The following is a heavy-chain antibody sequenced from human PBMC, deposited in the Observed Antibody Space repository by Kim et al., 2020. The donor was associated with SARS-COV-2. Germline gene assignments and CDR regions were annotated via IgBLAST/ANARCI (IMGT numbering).Heavy chain of an antibody. CDR2: ISWNSGSI. V-gene: IGHV3-9*01. Sequence: GGSLRLSCAASGFTFDDYAMHWVRQAPGKGLEWVSGISWNSGSIGYADSVKGRFTISRDNAKNSLYLQMNSLRAEDTALYYCAKDSGYDYRHDFDYWGQG. CDR3: AKDSGYDYRHDFDY. D-gene: IGHD5-12*01. J-gene: IGHJ4*02. CDR1: GFTFDDYA.